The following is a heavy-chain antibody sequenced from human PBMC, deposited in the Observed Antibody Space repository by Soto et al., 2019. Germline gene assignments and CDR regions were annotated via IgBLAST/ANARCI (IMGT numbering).Heavy chain of an antibody. Sequence: GGSLRLSCAASGFTFSDYYMSWIRQAPGKGLEWVASIKDDGSEIYYLQSVRGRFTISRDSAGNALHLAMNYMSAEDTGVYFCARDIGFDYVNWGQGTLVTVSS. J-gene: IGHJ4*02. V-gene: IGHV3-7*01. CDR3: ARDIGFDYVN. CDR1: GFTFSDYY. CDR2: IKDDGSEI. D-gene: IGHD5-12*01.